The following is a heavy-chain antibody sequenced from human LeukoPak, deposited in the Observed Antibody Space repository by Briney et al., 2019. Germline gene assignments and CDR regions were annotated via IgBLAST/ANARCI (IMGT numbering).Heavy chain of an antibody. V-gene: IGHV4-59*08. CDR3: ARKLLGSHIRVFDY. D-gene: IGHD2-21*01. Sequence: SETLSLTCNVSGGSLSNYYWSWIRQPPGKGLEWIGYMYHTGHTMYNSSLKSRVTISLDTSKNHFSLRLSSVTAADTAVYYCARKLLGSHIRVFDYWGQGTLVTVSS. CDR1: GGSLSNYY. J-gene: IGHJ4*02. CDR2: MYHTGHT.